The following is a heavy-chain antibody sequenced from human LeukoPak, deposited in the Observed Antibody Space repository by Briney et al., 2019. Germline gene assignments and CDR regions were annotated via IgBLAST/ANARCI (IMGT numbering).Heavy chain of an antibody. CDR1: GLTVSSHH. V-gene: IGHV3-66*01. CDR2: IYSGGTT. CDR3: ARVDHYYDSSGYYGGFDY. D-gene: IGHD3-22*01. Sequence: GGSLRLSCAVSGLTVSSHHMSGVRQTPGKGLEWVSIIYSGGTTKYADSVKGRFIISKDNSKNMVYLQMNSLRGEDSAMYYCARVDHYYDSSGYYGGFDYWGQGTLVTVSS. J-gene: IGHJ4*02.